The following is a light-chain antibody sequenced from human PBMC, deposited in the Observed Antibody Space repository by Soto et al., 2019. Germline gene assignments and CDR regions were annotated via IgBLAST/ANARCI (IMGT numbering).Light chain of an antibody. CDR3: QQRSNWPYT. CDR2: DAS. J-gene: IGKJ2*01. V-gene: IGKV3-11*01. Sequence: EIVLTQSPATLSLSPGERATLSCRASQSVSSYLAWYQQKPGQAPRLLIYDASNRATGIPARFSGSGSGTDFTLTISSLEPEDCAVYYGQQRSNWPYTFGQGTKLEIK. CDR1: QSVSSY.